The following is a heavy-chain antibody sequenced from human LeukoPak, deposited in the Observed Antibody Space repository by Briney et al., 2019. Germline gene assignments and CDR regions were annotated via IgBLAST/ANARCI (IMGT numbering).Heavy chain of an antibody. CDR2: FLSGGTT. CDR3: AMTQYTDVDLDDYYMDV. V-gene: IGHV4-4*07. J-gene: IGHJ6*03. CDR1: SGSIVGSS. Sequence: SETLSLTCTVSSGSIVGSSWTWIRQPAGKGLQWIGHFLSGGTTNYNPSLKSRVTISLDKSKNHVSLRLTSVTAADTAVYFCAMTQYTDVDLDDYYMDVWGKGTAVTASS. D-gene: IGHD3/OR15-3a*01.